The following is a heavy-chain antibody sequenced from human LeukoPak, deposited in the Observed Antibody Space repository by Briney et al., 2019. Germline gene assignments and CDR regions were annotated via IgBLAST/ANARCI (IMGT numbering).Heavy chain of an antibody. CDR1: GGSISSSSYY. Sequence: SETLSLTCTVSGGSISSSSYYWGWIRQPPGKGLEWIGSIYYSGSTNYNPSLKSRVTISVDTSKNQFSLKLSSVTAADTAVYYCARAGTGFDPWGQGTLVTVSS. J-gene: IGHJ5*02. CDR2: IYYSGST. V-gene: IGHV4-39*01. CDR3: ARAGTGFDP. D-gene: IGHD6-19*01.